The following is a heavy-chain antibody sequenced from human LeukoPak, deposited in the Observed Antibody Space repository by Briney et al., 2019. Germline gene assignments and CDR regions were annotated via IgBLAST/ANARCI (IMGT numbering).Heavy chain of an antibody. D-gene: IGHD3-22*01. CDR2: ISSDGGTR. Sequence: PGGSLRLSCAASGFTFGHFVMHWVRQAPGKGLEWVAVISSDGGTRYYADSVKGRFTISRGNSKNTLFLQMNNLRIEDTALYYCARDIQLESNGYYCGDYWGQGTLVTVSS. J-gene: IGHJ4*02. CDR1: GFTFGHFV. V-gene: IGHV3-30-3*01. CDR3: ARDIQLESNGYYCGDY.